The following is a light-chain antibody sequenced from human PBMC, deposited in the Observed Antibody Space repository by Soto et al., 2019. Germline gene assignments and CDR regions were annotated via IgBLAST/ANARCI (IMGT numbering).Light chain of an antibody. CDR2: QVT. J-gene: IGLJ1*01. Sequence: QSALTQPASVSGSLGQSITIFCTGTTRDIAGYNYISWYRQLPGKAPKLMIYQVTIRPSGISNRFSGSKSGNTASLTISGLQAEDEADYYCTSFSSSTSLYVFGTGTKLTVL. V-gene: IGLV2-14*01. CDR3: TSFSSSTSLYV. CDR1: TRDIAGYNY.